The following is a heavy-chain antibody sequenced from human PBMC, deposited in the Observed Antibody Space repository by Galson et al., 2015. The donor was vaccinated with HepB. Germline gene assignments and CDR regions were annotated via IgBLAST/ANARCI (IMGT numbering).Heavy chain of an antibody. CDR1: GYTFTSYY. Sequence: SVKVSCKASGYTFTSYYMHWVRQAPGQGLEWMGIINPSGGSTSYAQKLQGRVTMTRDTSTSTVYMELSSLRSEDTAVYYCARDAHDSSGYYYFDYWGQGTLVTVSS. V-gene: IGHV1-46*04. CDR2: INPSGGST. D-gene: IGHD3-22*01. CDR3: ARDAHDSSGYYYFDY. J-gene: IGHJ4*02.